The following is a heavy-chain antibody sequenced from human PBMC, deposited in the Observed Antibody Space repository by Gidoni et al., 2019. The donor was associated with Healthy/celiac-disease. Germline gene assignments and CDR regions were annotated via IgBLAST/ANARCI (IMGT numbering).Heavy chain of an antibody. CDR3: ARGRPLDY. V-gene: IGHV4-34*01. CDR1: GGSFSGYY. Sequence: QVQLQQWGAGLLKPSATLSLTCAVYGGSFSGYYWSWIRQPPGKGLEWIGEINHSGSTNYNPSLKSRVTISVDTSKNQFSLKLSSVTAADTAVYYCARGRPLDYWGQGTLVTVSS. J-gene: IGHJ4*02. CDR2: INHSGST.